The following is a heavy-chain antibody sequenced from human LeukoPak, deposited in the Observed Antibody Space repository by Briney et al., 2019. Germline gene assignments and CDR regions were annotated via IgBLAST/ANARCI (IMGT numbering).Heavy chain of an antibody. CDR1: GFTFRDYW. CDR2: IYSDGSST. CDR3: ASGFKIFGVVNDAFDI. V-gene: IGHV3-74*01. D-gene: IGHD3-3*01. J-gene: IGHJ3*02. Sequence: PGGSLRLSCAASGFTFRDYWMHWVRQAPGKGLVGVSRIYSDGSSTINADSVKGRFTISRDNAKNTVYLQMNSLRAEDTAVYYCASGFKIFGVVNDAFDIWGQGTMVTVSS.